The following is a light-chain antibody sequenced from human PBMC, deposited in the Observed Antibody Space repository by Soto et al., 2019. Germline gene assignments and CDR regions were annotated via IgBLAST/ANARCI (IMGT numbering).Light chain of an antibody. CDR2: GNS. V-gene: IGLV1-40*01. CDR3: QSSDSSLSGWGV. Sequence: QSVLTQPPSVSGAPGQRVTISCTGSSSNIGAGYDVHWYQQLPGTAPKLLIYGNSNRPSGVPDRFSGSKSGTSASLAITGLQAEDEADYYCQSSDSSLSGWGVFGGGTKVTVL. CDR1: SSNIGAGYD. J-gene: IGLJ2*01.